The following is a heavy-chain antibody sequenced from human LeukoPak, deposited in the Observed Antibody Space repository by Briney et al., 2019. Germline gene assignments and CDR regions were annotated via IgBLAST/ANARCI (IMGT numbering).Heavy chain of an antibody. V-gene: IGHV4-59*12. CDR2: IYYSGST. D-gene: IGHD3-3*01. J-gene: IGHJ4*02. Sequence: PSETLSLTCTVSGGSISSYYWSWIRQPPGKGLEWIGYIYYSGSTNYNPSLKSRVTISVDTSKNQFSLKLSSVTAADTAVYYCAKDFLFLEWLIDYWGQGTLVTVSS. CDR3: AKDFLFLEWLIDY. CDR1: GGSISSYY.